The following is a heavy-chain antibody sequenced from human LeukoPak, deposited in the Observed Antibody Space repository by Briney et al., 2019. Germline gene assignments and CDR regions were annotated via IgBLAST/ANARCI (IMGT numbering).Heavy chain of an antibody. Sequence: SVKVSCKASGGTFSSYAISWVRQAPGQGLEWMGGIIPIFGTANYAQKFQGRVTITTDESTSTAYMELSSLRSEDTAVYYCARDSHLRFLEAPWNYYMDVWGKGTTVTVSS. V-gene: IGHV1-69*05. CDR3: ARDSHLRFLEAPWNYYMDV. CDR1: GGTFSSYA. CDR2: IIPIFGTA. D-gene: IGHD3-3*01. J-gene: IGHJ6*03.